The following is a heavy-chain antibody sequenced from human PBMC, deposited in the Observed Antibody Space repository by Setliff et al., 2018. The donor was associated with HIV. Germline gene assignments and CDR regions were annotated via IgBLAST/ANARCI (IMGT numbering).Heavy chain of an antibody. V-gene: IGHV1-8*01. J-gene: IGHJ6*02. CDR2: MNPNSGNT. CDR3: ASSWSRVPYYGMDV. Sequence: RASVKVSCKASGSTFSTYDINWVRQAPGQGPEWMGWMNPNSGNTGYAPKLQGRVTMTRNTSISTAYMELSSLRSDDTAVYYCASSWSRVPYYGMDVWGQGTTVTVSS. CDR1: GSTFSTYD. D-gene: IGHD6-13*01.